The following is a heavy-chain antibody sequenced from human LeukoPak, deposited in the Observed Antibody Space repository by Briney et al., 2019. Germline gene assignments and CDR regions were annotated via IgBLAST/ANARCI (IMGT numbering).Heavy chain of an antibody. J-gene: IGHJ4*02. V-gene: IGHV3-30*18. CDR1: GFTFSTHA. CDR3: AKDSGGWPVGY. Sequence: GGSLRLSCAASGFTFSTHALTWVRQAPGKGLEWVAVISYDGSNKYYADSVKGRFTISRDNSKNTLYLQMSSLRAEDTAVYYCAKDSGGWPVGYWGQGTLVTVSS. CDR2: ISYDGSNK. D-gene: IGHD6-19*01.